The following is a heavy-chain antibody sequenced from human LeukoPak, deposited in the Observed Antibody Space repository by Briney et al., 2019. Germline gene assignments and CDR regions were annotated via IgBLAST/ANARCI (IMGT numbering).Heavy chain of an antibody. D-gene: IGHD5-12*01. CDR3: ASRGRGYSGYAPVFDYYYYYYMDV. J-gene: IGHJ6*03. CDR1: GYTFTSYY. CDR2: INPSGGST. V-gene: IGHV1-46*01. Sequence: ASVKVACKASGYTFTSYYMHWVRQAPGQGLEWMGLINPSGGSTSYAQKFQGRVTMTRDTSTSTVYMELSSLRSEDTAVYYCASRGRGYSGYAPVFDYYYYYYMDVWGKGTTVTVSS.